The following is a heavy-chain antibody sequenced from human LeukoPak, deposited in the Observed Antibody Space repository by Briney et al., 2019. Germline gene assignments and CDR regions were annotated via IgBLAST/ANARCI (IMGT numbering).Heavy chain of an antibody. J-gene: IGHJ5*02. CDR1: GFTFSSNV. CDR2: IPATGSST. D-gene: IGHD2-15*01. V-gene: IGHV3-23*01. Sequence: GGSLRLSCAASGFTFSSNVMIWVRQAPGKGLEWVSSIPATGSSTYYADSVKGRFTISRDNSKNSLYLQMNSLRAEDTAVYYCARDGIDCSGGSCYYTPYNWFDPWGQGTLVTVSS. CDR3: ARDGIDCSGGSCYYTPYNWFDP.